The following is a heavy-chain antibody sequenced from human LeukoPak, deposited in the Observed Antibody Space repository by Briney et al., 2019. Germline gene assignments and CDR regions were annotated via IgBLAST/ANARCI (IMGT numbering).Heavy chain of an antibody. CDR3: ARRGGSGRAFDY. CDR2: IYYTGST. CDR1: GAFISGGTYY. D-gene: IGHD1-26*01. V-gene: IGHV4-39*01. Sequence: SETLSLTCSVSGAFISGGTYYWGWIRQPPGKGLEWIGSIYYTGSTYDNPSLKSRVTISVDTSKNQFSLKLSSVTAADTAVYYCARRGGSGRAFDYWGQGTLVTVSS. J-gene: IGHJ4*02.